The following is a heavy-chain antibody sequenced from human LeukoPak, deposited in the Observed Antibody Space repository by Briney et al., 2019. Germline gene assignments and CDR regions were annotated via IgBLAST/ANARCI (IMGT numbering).Heavy chain of an antibody. CDR3: ARDHALWSNFFDY. CDR1: GYTFTDYG. Sequence: ASVQVSCKASGYTFTDYGITWVRQAPGQGLEWMGWISARNGNTNYSQRLQGRVTMTTDTSTSTAYMELRSLTSDDTAVYYCARDHALWSNFFDYWRQGTLVTVSS. D-gene: IGHD3-16*01. J-gene: IGHJ4*02. CDR2: ISARNGNT. V-gene: IGHV1-18*01.